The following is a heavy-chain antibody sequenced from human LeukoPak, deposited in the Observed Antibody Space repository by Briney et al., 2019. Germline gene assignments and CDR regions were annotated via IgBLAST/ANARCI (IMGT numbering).Heavy chain of an antibody. CDR1: GFTFIRYW. J-gene: IGHJ6*03. CDR3: ARADSSIAARLSRSSIFNYYYYMDV. D-gene: IGHD6-6*01. Sequence: PGGSLRLSCAASGFTFIRYWMSWVRQAPGKWLEWVANIKQDGSEKYYVDSVKGRFTISRDNAKNSLYLQMNSLRAEDTAVYYCARADSSIAARLSRSSIFNYYYYMDVWGKGTTVTVSS. V-gene: IGHV3-7*01. CDR2: IKQDGSEK.